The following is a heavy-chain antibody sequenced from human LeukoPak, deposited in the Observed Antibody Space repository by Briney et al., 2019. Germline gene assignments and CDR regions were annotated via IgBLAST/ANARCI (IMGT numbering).Heavy chain of an antibody. CDR2: ISGSGGST. Sequence: GGSLRLSCAASGFTFSSYAMSWVRQAPGKGLEWVSAISGSGGSTYYADSVKGRFTISRDNSKNTLYLQMNSLRAEDTAVYYCAKDQCGANGVCLGYWGQGTLVTVSS. V-gene: IGHV3-23*01. D-gene: IGHD2-8*01. CDR1: GFTFSSYA. CDR3: AKDQCGANGVCLGY. J-gene: IGHJ4*02.